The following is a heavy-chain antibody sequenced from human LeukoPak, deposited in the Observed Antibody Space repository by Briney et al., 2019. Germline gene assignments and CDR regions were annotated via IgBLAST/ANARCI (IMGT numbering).Heavy chain of an antibody. J-gene: IGHJ3*02. V-gene: IGHV4-38-2*02. CDR1: GYSISSGYY. CDR3: ARHQLAEMSYGYAAFDI. D-gene: IGHD5-18*01. Sequence: SETLSLTCTVSGYSISSGYYWGRIRQPPGKGLEWIGSIYHSGSTYYNPSLKSRVTISVDTSKNQFSLKLSSVTAADTAVYYCARHQLAEMSYGYAAFDIWGQGTMVTVSS. CDR2: IYHSGST.